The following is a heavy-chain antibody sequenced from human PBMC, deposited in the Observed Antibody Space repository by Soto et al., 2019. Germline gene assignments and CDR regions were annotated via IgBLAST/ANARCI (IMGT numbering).Heavy chain of an antibody. CDR1: GGSFSGYY. J-gene: IGHJ5*02. CDR3: ARVSLNYDFWSGYSFPTKTPDDSKEYECSNP. D-gene: IGHD3-3*01. CDR2: INHSGST. Sequence: SETLSLTCAVYGGSFSGYYWSWIRQPPGKGLEWIGEINHSGSTNYNPSLKSRVTISVDTSKNQFSLKLSSVTAADTAVYYCARVSLNYDFWSGYSFPTKTPDDSKEYECSNPWRQGALITVSS. V-gene: IGHV4-34*01.